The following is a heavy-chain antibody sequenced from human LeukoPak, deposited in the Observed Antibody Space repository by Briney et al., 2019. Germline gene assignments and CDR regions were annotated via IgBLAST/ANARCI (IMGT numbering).Heavy chain of an antibody. D-gene: IGHD3-22*01. J-gene: IGHJ4*02. CDR1: GGTFTSYA. Sequence: SVKVSCKASGGTFTSYAITWVRQVPGQGLEWMGGVIPIFRTANYAQNFQGRVTITTDESASTAYMELSSLGSEDTAVYYCIYDGSAERDYWGQGTLVTVSS. CDR2: VIPIFRTA. V-gene: IGHV1-69*05. CDR3: IYDGSAERDY.